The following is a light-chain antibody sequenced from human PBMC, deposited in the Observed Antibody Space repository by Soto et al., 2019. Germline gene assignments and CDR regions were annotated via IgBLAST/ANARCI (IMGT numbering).Light chain of an antibody. J-gene: IGKJ5*01. CDR1: HSVSSSY. V-gene: IGKV3-20*01. Sequence: EIVLTQSPGTLSLSPGERATLSCRASHSVSSSYLAWYQQKPGQAPRLLIYGASSSATGIPDRFSGSVSGTDFTLTISRLEPEDFAVYYCQQYGSSPPITFGQGTRLEIK. CDR3: QQYGSSPPIT. CDR2: GAS.